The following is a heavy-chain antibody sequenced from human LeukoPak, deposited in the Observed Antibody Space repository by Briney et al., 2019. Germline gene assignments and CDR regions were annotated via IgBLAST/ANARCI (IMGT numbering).Heavy chain of an antibody. V-gene: IGHV1-24*01. D-gene: IGHD4-11*01. J-gene: IGHJ4*02. CDR2: FDPEDGET. CDR3: ACGDPDYTLWGY. CDR1: GYTLTELS. Sequence: ASVKVSCKVSGYTLTELSMHWVRQAPGKGLEWMGGFDPEDGETIYAQKFQGRVTMTEDTSTDTAYMELSSLRSKDTAVYYCACGDPDYTLWGYWGQGTLVTVSS.